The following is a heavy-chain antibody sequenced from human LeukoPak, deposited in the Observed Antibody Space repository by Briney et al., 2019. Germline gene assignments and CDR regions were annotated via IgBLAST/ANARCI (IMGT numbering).Heavy chain of an antibody. Sequence: PGRSLRLSCAASGFTFSSYAMHWGRQAPGKGLEWVAVISYDGSNKYYADSVKGRFTISRDNSKNTLYLQMNSLRAEDTAVYYCARGPDLGRYYDFWSGYREPYYYYGMDVWGQGTTVTVSS. CDR2: ISYDGSNK. D-gene: IGHD3-3*01. CDR3: ARGPDLGRYYDFWSGYREPYYYYGMDV. V-gene: IGHV3-30-3*01. J-gene: IGHJ6*02. CDR1: GFTFSSYA.